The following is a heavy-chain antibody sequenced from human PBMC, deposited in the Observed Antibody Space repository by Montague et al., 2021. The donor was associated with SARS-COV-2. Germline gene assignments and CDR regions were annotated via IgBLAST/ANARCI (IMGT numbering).Heavy chain of an antibody. CDR1: GGSISSSSYY. CDR3: ARHYGVVVPAAIYYYYGMDV. Sequence: SETLSLTCTVSGGSISSSSYYWGWIRQPPGKGLEWIGSIYYSGSTYYNPSLKSRVTISVDTSKSQFSLKLSSVTAADTAVYYCARHYGVVVPAAIYYYYGMDVWGQGTTVTVSS. V-gene: IGHV4-39*01. D-gene: IGHD2-2*02. J-gene: IGHJ6*02. CDR2: IYYSGST.